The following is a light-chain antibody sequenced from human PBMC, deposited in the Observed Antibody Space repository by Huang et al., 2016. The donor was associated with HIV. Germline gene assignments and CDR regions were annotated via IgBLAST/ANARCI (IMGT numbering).Light chain of an antibody. V-gene: IGKV3-20*01. CDR2: GAS. Sequence: EIVLTQSPGTLSLSPGERATLSCRASQSISSSFLAWYQQKPGQAPTRLIYGASSRATGIPDRFSGSGSGTDFTLTISRLEPEDFAVYYCQQYGSSLWTFGQGTKVEIK. CDR3: QQYGSSLWT. CDR1: QSISSSF. J-gene: IGKJ1*01.